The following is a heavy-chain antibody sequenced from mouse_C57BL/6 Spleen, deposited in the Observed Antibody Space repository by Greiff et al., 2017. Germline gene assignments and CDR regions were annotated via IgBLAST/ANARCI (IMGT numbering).Heavy chain of an antibody. V-gene: IGHV3-6*01. CDR3: ARDPYGSSYWYFDD. CDR1: GYSITSGYY. CDR2: ISYDGSN. J-gene: IGHJ1*03. D-gene: IGHD1-1*01. Sequence: ESGPGLVQPSQSLSLTCSVTGYSITSGYYWNWLRQFPGNKLEWMGYISYDGSNNYNPSLKNRISITHDTSKNQFFLKLNSVTTEDTATYYCARDPYGSSYWYFDDWGTGTTVTVSS.